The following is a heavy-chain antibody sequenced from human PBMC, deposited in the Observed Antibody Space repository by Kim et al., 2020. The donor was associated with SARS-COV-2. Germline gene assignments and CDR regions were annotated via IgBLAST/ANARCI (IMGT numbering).Heavy chain of an antibody. Sequence: GGSLRLSCAASGFTFSDYYMSWIRQAPGKGLEWVSYISSSSSYTNYADSVKGRFTISRDNAKNSLYLQMNSLRAEDTAVYYCARDFSASSSWYYYYYGMDVWGQGTTVTVSS. CDR2: ISSSSSYT. D-gene: IGHD6-13*01. V-gene: IGHV3-11*06. J-gene: IGHJ6*02. CDR1: GFTFSDYY. CDR3: ARDFSASSSWYYYYYGMDV.